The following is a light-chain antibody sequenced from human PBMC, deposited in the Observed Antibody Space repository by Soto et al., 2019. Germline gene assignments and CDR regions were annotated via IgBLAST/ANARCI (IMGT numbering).Light chain of an antibody. CDR2: DVS. J-gene: IGKJ5*01. Sequence: EIILTQSPATLSLSPGERATLSCTASQSVAPYLLWYQQKPGQAPRLLIYDVSKRATGIPARFSGTGSGSDFTLTISSLESEDSAVYFCQQRSVWPPITFGQGTRLEIK. CDR3: QQRSVWPPIT. CDR1: QSVAPY. V-gene: IGKV3-11*01.